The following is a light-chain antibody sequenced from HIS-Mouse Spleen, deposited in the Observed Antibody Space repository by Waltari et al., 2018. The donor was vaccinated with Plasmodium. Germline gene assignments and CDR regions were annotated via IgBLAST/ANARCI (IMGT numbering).Light chain of an antibody. Sequence: SYELTQPPSVSVSPGQTASITCSGDNLGDKYACWYQQKPGQSPVLVIYQDSKRPSGIPERFSGNTATLTISGTQAMDEADYYCQAWDSSTVVFGGGTKLTVL. J-gene: IGLJ2*01. CDR2: QDS. CDR3: QAWDSSTVV. V-gene: IGLV3-1*01. CDR1: NLGDKY.